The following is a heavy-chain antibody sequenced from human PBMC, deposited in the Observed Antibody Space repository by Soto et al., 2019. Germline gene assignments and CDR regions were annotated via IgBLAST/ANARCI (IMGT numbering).Heavy chain of an antibody. D-gene: IGHD2-15*01. J-gene: IGHJ6*02. Sequence: PSETLSLTCTVSGGSISSGGYYWSWIRQHPGKGLEWIGYIYYSGSTYYNPSLKSRVTISVDTSKNQFSLKLSSVTAADTAVYYCASGSCGCSCYLYYYYGMDVWGQGTMVTVSS. CDR2: IYYSGST. CDR1: GGSISSGGYY. V-gene: IGHV4-31*03. CDR3: ASGSCGCSCYLYYYYGMDV.